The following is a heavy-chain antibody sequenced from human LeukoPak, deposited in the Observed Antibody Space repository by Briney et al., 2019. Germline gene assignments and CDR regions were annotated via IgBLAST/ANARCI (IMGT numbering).Heavy chain of an antibody. J-gene: IGHJ4*02. CDR3: ATGVSSRPTVTTHLGY. CDR1: GGTFTSYY. D-gene: IGHD4-17*01. V-gene: IGHV1-46*01. Sequence: ASAKVSCKASGGTFTSYYMHWVRQAPGQGLEWMGIINPSGGSTSYAQKFQGRVTMTRDTSTSTVYMELSSLRSEDTAVYYCATGVSSRPTVTTHLGYWGQGTLVTVSS. CDR2: INPSGGST.